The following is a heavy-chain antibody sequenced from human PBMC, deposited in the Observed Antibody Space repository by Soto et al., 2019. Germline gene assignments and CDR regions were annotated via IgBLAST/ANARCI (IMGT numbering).Heavy chain of an antibody. CDR1: GFTVSSKY. V-gene: IGHV3-53*01. CDR2: IWSAGLI. Sequence: GGSLRLSCAASGFTVSSKYMCWVRQAPGKGLEWVSIIWSAGLIYYADSVRGRFTISRDISKNILYLEMTSLRADDTAVYYCAREAPMDVWGQGTTVTVSS. J-gene: IGHJ6*02. CDR3: AREAPMDV.